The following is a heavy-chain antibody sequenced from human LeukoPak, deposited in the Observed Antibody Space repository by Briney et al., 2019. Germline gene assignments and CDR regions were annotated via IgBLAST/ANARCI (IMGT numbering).Heavy chain of an antibody. D-gene: IGHD7-27*01. V-gene: IGHV3-23*01. CDR3: ANSLGMAPYNRFDP. Sequence: PGGSLRLSCAASGLRFTFSTYVMSWVRQAPGKGLEWVSTITGSGDSTWYTDSVKGRFTISRDNFRNTLYLQMNSLRAEDTALYYCANSLGMAPYNRFDPWGQGTLVTVSS. J-gene: IGHJ5*02. CDR2: ITGSGDST. CDR1: GLRFTFSTYV.